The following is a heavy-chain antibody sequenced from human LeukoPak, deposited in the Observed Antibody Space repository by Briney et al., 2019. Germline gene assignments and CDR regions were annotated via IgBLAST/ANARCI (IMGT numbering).Heavy chain of an antibody. CDR1: GYTFTSYY. CDR3: AAAYGSGTLDDY. Sequence: ASVKVSCKASGYTFTSYYMHWVRQAPGQGLEWMGIINPSGGSTSYAQKFQGRVTMTRDTSTSTVYMELSSLRSEDTAVYYCAAAYGSGTLDDYWGQGTLVTVSS. D-gene: IGHD3-10*01. J-gene: IGHJ4*02. CDR2: INPSGGST. V-gene: IGHV1-46*01.